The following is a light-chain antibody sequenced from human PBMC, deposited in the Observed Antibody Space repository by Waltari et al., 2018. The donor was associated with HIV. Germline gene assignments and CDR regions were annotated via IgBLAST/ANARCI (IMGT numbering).Light chain of an antibody. V-gene: IGLV2-11*01. J-gene: IGLJ3*02. Sequence: QSALTQPRSVSGSPGQSVTISCTGTSSDVGGYNYVSWYQEHLGKAPKLIIYDVSKRPSGVPDGFSGSKSGNTASLTSSGLQAEDETDDYCCSYAGRYTWVFGGGTKLTV. CDR2: DVS. CDR3: CSYAGRYTWV. CDR1: SSDVGGYNY.